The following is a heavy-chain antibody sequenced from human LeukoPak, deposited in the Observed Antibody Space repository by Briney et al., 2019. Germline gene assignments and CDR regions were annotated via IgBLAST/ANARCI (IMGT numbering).Heavy chain of an antibody. Sequence: GGSLRLSCEGSAFIFSGHWMNWVRQTPGKGLEWVASIKEDGSERQYVDSVKGRFSISRDNTKGSLFLQLNSLRAEDTAVYYCARPYSSGWFGAFDIWGQGTMVTVSS. CDR1: AFIFSGHW. V-gene: IGHV3-7*03. D-gene: IGHD6-19*01. J-gene: IGHJ3*02. CDR3: ARPYSSGWFGAFDI. CDR2: IKEDGSER.